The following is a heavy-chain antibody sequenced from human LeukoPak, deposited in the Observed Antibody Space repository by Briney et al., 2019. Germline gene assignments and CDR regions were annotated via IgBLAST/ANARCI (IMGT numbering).Heavy chain of an antibody. D-gene: IGHD1-26*01. CDR3: ARGGAVGPNPYYSDY. Sequence: GGSLRLSCAASGCTFTTYRMEWVRQAPGKGLEWVSSISSSSSYTYYADSVKGRFTISRDNAKNSLYLQMNSLRDEDTAVYYCARGGAVGPNPYYSDYWGQGTLVTVSS. CDR1: GCTFTTYR. J-gene: IGHJ4*02. V-gene: IGHV3-21*01. CDR2: ISSSSSYT.